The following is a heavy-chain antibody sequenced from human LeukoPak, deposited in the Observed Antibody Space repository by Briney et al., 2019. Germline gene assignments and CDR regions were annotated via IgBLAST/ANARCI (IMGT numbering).Heavy chain of an antibody. CDR3: ARYYYDSSGYLDY. J-gene: IGHJ4*02. V-gene: IGHV4-39*01. CDR1: GGSISSSSYY. CDR2: IYYSGST. Sequence: PSETLSLTCSVSGGSISSSSYYWGWIRQPPGKGLEWIGSIYYSGSTYYNPSLKSRLTISVDTSKNQFSLKLSSVTAADTAVYYCARYYYDSSGYLDYWGQGTLVTVSS. D-gene: IGHD3-22*01.